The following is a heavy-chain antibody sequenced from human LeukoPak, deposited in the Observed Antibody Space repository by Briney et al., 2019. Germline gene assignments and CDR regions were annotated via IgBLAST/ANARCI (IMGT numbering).Heavy chain of an antibody. Sequence: GGPLRLSCVASGFTFSSYWMTWVQQAPGKGVEWVVNIKQDGSEKYYVDYVKGRFTIYRDNAKNSLYLQMNSLRAEDTAVYHCARISLDAFDIWGQGTMVTVSS. CDR2: IKQDGSEK. CDR1: GFTFSSYW. V-gene: IGHV3-7*04. J-gene: IGHJ3*02. CDR3: ARISLDAFDI.